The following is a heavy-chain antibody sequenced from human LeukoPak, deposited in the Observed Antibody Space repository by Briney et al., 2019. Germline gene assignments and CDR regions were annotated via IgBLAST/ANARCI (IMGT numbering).Heavy chain of an antibody. D-gene: IGHD3-10*01. CDR3: AKGKVWFGELDF. CDR1: GFTFSSYA. V-gene: IGHV3-23*01. Sequence: GGSLRLSCAASGFTFSSYAMSWVRQAPGKGLEWVSAISGSGGSTYYADSVKGRFTISRDTSKNTVYLQMNSLSAEDTAVYYCAKGKVWFGELDFWGQGTLVSVSS. CDR2: ISGSGGST. J-gene: IGHJ4*02.